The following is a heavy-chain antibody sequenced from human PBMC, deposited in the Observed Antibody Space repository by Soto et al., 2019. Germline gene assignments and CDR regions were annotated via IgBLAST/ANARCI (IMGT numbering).Heavy chain of an antibody. CDR2: INHSGST. V-gene: IGHV4-34*01. D-gene: IGHD2-21*01. Sequence: QVQLQQWGAGLLKPSETLSLTCAVYGGSFSGYYWSWIRQPPGKGLEWIGEINHSGSTNYNPSLKSRVXXSXDXXKTQFALKLSSVTAADTAVYYWARGLTSIRGGSDYWGQGTLVTVSS. CDR3: ARGLTSIRGGSDY. CDR1: GGSFSGYY. J-gene: IGHJ4*02.